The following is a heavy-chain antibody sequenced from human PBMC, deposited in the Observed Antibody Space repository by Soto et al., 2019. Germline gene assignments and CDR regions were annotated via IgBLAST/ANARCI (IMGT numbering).Heavy chain of an antibody. D-gene: IGHD6-13*01. CDR1: GGSISSSSNY. Sequence: XXTLSLPCTVSGGSISSSSNYWGFIRQPPGKGLEWIGSIYSGGSTCYNPSLKSRVTIFVDTSKNQFSLNLASVTAADTAVYYCARRDSSFWYGYWGQGTLVTVSS. J-gene: IGHJ4*02. CDR3: ARRDSSFWYGY. V-gene: IGHV4-39*01. CDR2: IYSGGST.